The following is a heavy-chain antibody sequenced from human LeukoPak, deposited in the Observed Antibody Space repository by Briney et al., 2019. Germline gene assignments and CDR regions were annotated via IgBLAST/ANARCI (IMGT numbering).Heavy chain of an antibody. Sequence: PSETLSLTCAVYGGSFSGYYWSWIRQPPGKGLEWIGEINHSGSTNYNPSLKSRVTISVDTSKNQFSLKLSSVTAADTAVYYCAREAAAGIHWGQGTLVTVSS. D-gene: IGHD6-13*01. CDR1: GGSFSGYY. V-gene: IGHV4-34*01. CDR3: AREAAAGIH. CDR2: INHSGST. J-gene: IGHJ4*02.